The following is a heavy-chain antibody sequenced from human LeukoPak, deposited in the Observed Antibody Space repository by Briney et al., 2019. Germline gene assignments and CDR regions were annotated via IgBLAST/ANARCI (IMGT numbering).Heavy chain of an antibody. CDR3: AREHKTGQFFDY. D-gene: IGHD1-1*01. Sequence: GGSLRLSCAASGFTFSSYEMTWVRQAPGKGLEWVSYISTSDSSIYYADSVKGRFTISTDNAKNSLYLQMNSLRAEDTAVYYCAREHKTGQFFDYWGQGTLVTVSS. CDR1: GFTFSSYE. V-gene: IGHV3-48*03. J-gene: IGHJ4*02. CDR2: ISTSDSSI.